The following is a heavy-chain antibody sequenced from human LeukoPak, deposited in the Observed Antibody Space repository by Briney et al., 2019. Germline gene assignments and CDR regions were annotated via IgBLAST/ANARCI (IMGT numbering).Heavy chain of an antibody. CDR3: AKATGYLL. V-gene: IGHV3-23*01. D-gene: IGHD1-14*01. J-gene: IGHJ4*02. Sequence: GGSLRLSCAASGFPVSDNYMSWVRQAPGKGLEWVSTISNSDDSTYYADSVKGRFTISRDNSENTLFPRMNSLRAEDTAVYYCAKATGYLLWGQGTLVIVSS. CDR2: ISNSDDST. CDR1: GFPVSDNY.